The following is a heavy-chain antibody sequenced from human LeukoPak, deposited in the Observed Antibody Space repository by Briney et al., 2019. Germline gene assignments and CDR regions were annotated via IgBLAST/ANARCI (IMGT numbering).Heavy chain of an antibody. CDR1: GFTFSSYA. V-gene: IGHV3-30-3*01. CDR2: ISYDGSNK. D-gene: IGHD2-21*02. J-gene: IGHJ6*02. CDR3: ATVYCGGDCLFGDYYGMDV. Sequence: GRSLRLSCAASGFTFSSYAMHWVRQAPGKGLEWVAVISYDGSNKYYADSVKGRFTISRDNSKNTLYLQMNSLRAEDTAVYYCATVYCGGDCLFGDYYGMDVWGQGTTVTVSS.